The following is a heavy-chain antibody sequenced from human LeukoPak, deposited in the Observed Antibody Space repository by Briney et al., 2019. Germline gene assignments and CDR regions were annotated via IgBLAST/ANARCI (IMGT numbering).Heavy chain of an antibody. V-gene: IGHV1-2*02. CDR3: ARDPYDYVWGSYKDYYYGMDV. CDR2: INPNSGGT. J-gene: IGHJ6*02. D-gene: IGHD3-16*01. Sequence: GASVKVSCKASGYTFTSYGISWVRQAPGQGLEWMGWINPNSGGTNYAQKFQGRVTMTRDTSISTAYMELSRLRSDDTAVYYCARDPYDYVWGSYKDYYYGMDVWGQGTTVTVSS. CDR1: GYTFTSYG.